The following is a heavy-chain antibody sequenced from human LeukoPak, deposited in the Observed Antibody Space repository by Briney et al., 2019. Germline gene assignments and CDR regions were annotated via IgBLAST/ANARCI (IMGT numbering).Heavy chain of an antibody. Sequence: GGSLRLSCAASGFTFSSYAMSWVRQAPAKGLELVSAISGSGGSTYYADYVKGRCTIYRDNYKNTLYLQMNSLRAEDTAVYYCAKFLPTHSVLANYYFDYWGQGTLVTVSS. CDR2: ISGSGGST. CDR1: GFTFSSYA. CDR3: AKFLPTHSVLANYYFDY. V-gene: IGHV3-23*01. J-gene: IGHJ4*02. D-gene: IGHD2/OR15-2a*01.